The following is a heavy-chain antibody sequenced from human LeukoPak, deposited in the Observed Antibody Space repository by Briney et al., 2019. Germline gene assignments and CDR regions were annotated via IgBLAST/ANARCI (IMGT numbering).Heavy chain of an antibody. CDR3: AKDGNWARFED. CDR2: IYNDGSRT. Sequence: GGSLRLSCAASGFTFSSYWMHWVRQAPGKGLVWVSRIYNDGSRTSYADSVKGRFTISRDNSKNMVWLQINSPTAEDTATYYCAKDGNWARFEDWGQGTLVTVSS. J-gene: IGHJ4*02. V-gene: IGHV3-74*01. CDR1: GFTFSSYW. D-gene: IGHD7-27*01.